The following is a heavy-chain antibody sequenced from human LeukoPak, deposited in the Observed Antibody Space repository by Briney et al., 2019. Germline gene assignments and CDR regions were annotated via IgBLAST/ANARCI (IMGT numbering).Heavy chain of an antibody. V-gene: IGHV3-48*03. CDR1: GFTFSSYE. CDR2: ISSSGSTI. Sequence: PGGSLRLSCAASGFTFSSYEMNWVRQAPGKGLDWVSYISSSGSTIYYADSVKGRFTISRDNAKNSLYLQMNSLRAEDTAVYYCARGGDDYGDYGAGFDYWGQGTLVTVSS. D-gene: IGHD4-17*01. J-gene: IGHJ4*02. CDR3: ARGGDDYGDYGAGFDY.